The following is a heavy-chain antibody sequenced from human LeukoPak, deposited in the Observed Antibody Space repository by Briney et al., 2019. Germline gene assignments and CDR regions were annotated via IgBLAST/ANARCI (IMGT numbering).Heavy chain of an antibody. CDR2: INYSGST. Sequence: SETLSLTCSVAGGSISSNTYYWGWIRQPPGKGLEWIGSINYSGSTYHNASLKSRVTISVDTSKNQFSLKLSSVTAADTAVYYCASSSKKLGLKAFDIWGQGTMVTVSS. CDR1: GGSISSNTYY. D-gene: IGHD7-27*01. CDR3: ASSSKKLGLKAFDI. V-gene: IGHV4-39*01. J-gene: IGHJ3*02.